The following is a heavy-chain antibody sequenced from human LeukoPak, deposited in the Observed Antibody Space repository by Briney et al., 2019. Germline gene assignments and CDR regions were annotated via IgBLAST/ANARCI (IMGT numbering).Heavy chain of an antibody. CDR3: ASRGSLPYNWFDP. CDR2: TVGSRPDT. D-gene: IGHD2-15*01. J-gene: IGHJ5*02. Sequence: GGSLRLSCAASGFTFTNYAMSWVRQTPGKGLEWVSATVGSRPDTYHADSVKGRFTVSRDNSRNTLYLQMNNLRIEDSAVYYCASRGSLPYNWFDPWGQGTLVTVSS. V-gene: IGHV3-23*01. CDR1: GFTFTNYA.